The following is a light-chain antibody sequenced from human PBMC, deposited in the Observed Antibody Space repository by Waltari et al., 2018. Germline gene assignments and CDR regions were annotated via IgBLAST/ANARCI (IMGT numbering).Light chain of an antibody. Sequence: DIQMTQSPSSLSASVGDRVTITCQASQDISHYLNWYQKKPGKVTKLLMYDTSNLEVGVPSRFSGSGSGTDFTFTINSLQPEDIGTYYCQQYDNLPLTFGGGTKVEIK. CDR1: QDISHY. CDR3: QQYDNLPLT. J-gene: IGKJ4*01. V-gene: IGKV1-33*01. CDR2: DTS.